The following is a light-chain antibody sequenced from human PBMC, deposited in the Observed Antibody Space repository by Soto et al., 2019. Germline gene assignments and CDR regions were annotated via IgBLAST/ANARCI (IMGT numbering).Light chain of an antibody. CDR2: GAS. CDR3: QHYNNWPQLT. V-gene: IGKV3-15*01. Sequence: EIVMTQSPATLSVSPGERATLSCRASQSVSSNLAWYQQKPGQAPRLLIYGASTRATGIPTRFSGSGSGTEFTLTISSLQSEDFAVYSCQHYNNWPQLTFGGGTKVDI. CDR1: QSVSSN. J-gene: IGKJ4*01.